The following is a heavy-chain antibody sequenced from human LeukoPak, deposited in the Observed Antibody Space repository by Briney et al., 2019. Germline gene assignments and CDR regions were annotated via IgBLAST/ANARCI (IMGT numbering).Heavy chain of an antibody. J-gene: IGHJ4*02. V-gene: IGHV3-30*02. CDR1: GFTFSSYG. Sequence: PGGSLRLSCAASGFTFSSYGMHWVRQAPGKGLEWVAFIRYDGSNKYYADSVKGRFTISRDNSKNTLYLQMNSLRAEDTAVYYCARIPAKKSGISSGYNSHLDYWGQGTLVTVSS. CDR2: IRYDGSNK. CDR3: ARIPAKKSGISSGYNSHLDY. D-gene: IGHD3-22*01.